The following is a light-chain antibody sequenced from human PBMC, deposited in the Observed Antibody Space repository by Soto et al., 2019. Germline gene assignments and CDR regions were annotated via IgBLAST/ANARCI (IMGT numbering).Light chain of an antibody. Sequence: EIVLTQSQATLSLSPGARATSPCRASQNINSNLAWYQQKPGQAPRILIYAASSRATGIPDRFSGSGSGTDFSLTISRLEPEDFAVYYCHQYDTSPRTFGQGTKVDIK. CDR3: HQYDTSPRT. CDR2: AAS. V-gene: IGKV3-20*01. J-gene: IGKJ1*01. CDR1: QNINSN.